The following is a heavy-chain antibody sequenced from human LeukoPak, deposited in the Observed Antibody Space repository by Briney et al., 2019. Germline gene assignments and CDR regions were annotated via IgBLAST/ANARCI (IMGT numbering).Heavy chain of an antibody. J-gene: IGHJ4*02. V-gene: IGHV4-39*01. D-gene: IGHD5-24*01. CDR3: ARQTLRDGCDFDY. Sequence: PSETLSLTCTVSGGSISSSRYYWAWIRQPPGKGLEWIGSMYYSGSTYYNPSLKSRVTISVDTSKNQFSLKLSSVTAADTAVFYCARQTLRDGCDFDYWGQGTLVTVSS. CDR2: MYYSGST. CDR1: GGSISSSRYY.